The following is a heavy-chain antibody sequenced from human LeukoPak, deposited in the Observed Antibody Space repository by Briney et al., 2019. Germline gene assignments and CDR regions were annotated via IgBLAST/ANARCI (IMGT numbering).Heavy chain of an antibody. CDR2: ISWNSGSI. D-gene: IGHD3-10*01. J-gene: IGHJ4*02. V-gene: IGHV3-9*01. CDR3: ARVHYYGTYYFDY. CDR1: GFTFDDYA. Sequence: PGRSLRLSCAASGFTFDDYAMHWVRQALGKGLEWVSGISWNSGSIGYADSVKGRFTISRDNAKNSLYLQMNSLRAEDTAVYYCARVHYYGTYYFDYWGQGTLVTVSS.